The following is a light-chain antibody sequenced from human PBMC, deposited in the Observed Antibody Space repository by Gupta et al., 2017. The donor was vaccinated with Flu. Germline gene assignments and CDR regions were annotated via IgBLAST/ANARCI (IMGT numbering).Light chain of an antibody. CDR3: QQYGSSPPYS. V-gene: IGKV3-20*01. Sequence: EIVLTQPPGTLSLSPGERATLSCRASQSVSSSYLAWYQQKPGQAPRLLIYGASSRATGIPDRFSGSGSGTDFTLTISRLEPEDFAVYYCQQYGSSPPYSFGQGTXLEIK. J-gene: IGKJ2*03. CDR1: QSVSSSY. CDR2: GAS.